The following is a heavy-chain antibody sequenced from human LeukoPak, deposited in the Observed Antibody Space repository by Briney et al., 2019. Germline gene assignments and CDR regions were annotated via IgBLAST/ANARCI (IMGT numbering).Heavy chain of an antibody. Sequence: SETLSLTCAVYGGSFSGYYWSWIRHPPGKGLEWIGEFKHSGSTNNNPSLKSRVTISVDTSKNQFSLKLSSVTAADTAVYYCARGRGSSWYWEYFQHWGQGTLVTVSS. V-gene: IGHV4-34*01. CDR2: FKHSGST. CDR1: GGSFSGYY. D-gene: IGHD6-13*01. J-gene: IGHJ1*01. CDR3: ARGRGSSWYWEYFQH.